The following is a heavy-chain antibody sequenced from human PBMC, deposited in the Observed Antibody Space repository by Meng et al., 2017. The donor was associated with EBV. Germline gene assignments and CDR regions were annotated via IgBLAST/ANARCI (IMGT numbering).Heavy chain of an antibody. D-gene: IGHD6-13*01. CDR1: GYTFPGYY. J-gene: IGHJ5*02. V-gene: IGHV1-2*06. CDR3: AKGADLAAAGTFWFDP. CDR2: INPNSGGT. Sequence: LVKSGAEGKKPGASVKVSFKASGYTFPGYYMHWVRQAPGQGLEWMGRINPNSGGTNYAQKFQGRVTMTRDTSIGTAYMELSRLRSDDTAVYYCAKGADLAAAGTFWFDPWGQGTLVTVSS.